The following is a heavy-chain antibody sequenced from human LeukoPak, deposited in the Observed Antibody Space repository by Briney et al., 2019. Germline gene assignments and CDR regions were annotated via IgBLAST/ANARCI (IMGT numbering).Heavy chain of an antibody. CDR1: GFTFSSYA. J-gene: IGHJ4*02. Sequence: GGSLRLSCAASGFTFSSYAMHWVRQAPGKGLEWVAVISYDGSNKYHADSVKGRFTISRDNSKNTLYLQMNSLRAEDTAVYYCARPYYYDSSGYSFDYWGQGTLVTVSS. D-gene: IGHD3-22*01. V-gene: IGHV3-30-3*01. CDR3: ARPYYYDSSGYSFDY. CDR2: ISYDGSNK.